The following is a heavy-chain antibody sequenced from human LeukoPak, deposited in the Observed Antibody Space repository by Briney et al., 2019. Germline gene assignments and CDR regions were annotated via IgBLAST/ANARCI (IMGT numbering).Heavy chain of an antibody. CDR1: GYTLSESS. CDR3: ATELRSGYFDY. Sequence: ASVKVSCKVSGYTLSESSMHWVRQAPGKGLEWMGGFDPEDDERVYAQKFQGRVTMTEDTSTDTAYMELSSLRSEDTGIYYCATELRSGYFDYWGQGTLVTVSS. D-gene: IGHD3-22*01. CDR2: FDPEDDER. V-gene: IGHV1-24*01. J-gene: IGHJ4*02.